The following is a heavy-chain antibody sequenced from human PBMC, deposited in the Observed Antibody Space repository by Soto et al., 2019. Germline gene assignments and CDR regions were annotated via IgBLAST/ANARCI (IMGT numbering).Heavy chain of an antibody. J-gene: IGHJ4*02. V-gene: IGHV3-23*01. CDR2: IRGSGGST. D-gene: IGHD6-19*01. CDR3: AKAKSSGWYFSDY. Sequence: EVQLLESGGGLVQRGGSLRLSCAGTGFTFSSYDMSWVRQAPGKGLEWVSTIRGSGGSTYYADSVKGRFTISRDNSKNTLYLQMNSLRAEDTAVYYCAKAKSSGWYFSDYWGQGTLVTVS. CDR1: GFTFSSYD.